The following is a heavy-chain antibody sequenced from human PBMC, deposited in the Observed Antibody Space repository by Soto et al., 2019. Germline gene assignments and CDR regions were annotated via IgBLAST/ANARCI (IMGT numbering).Heavy chain of an antibody. CDR1: GFIFNNYG. D-gene: IGHD2-2*01. V-gene: IGHV3-30*18. CDR3: AKDRPAAAILPGRYGMDV. J-gene: IGHJ6*02. CDR2: ISRDGNDK. Sequence: GGSLRLSCAASGFIFNNYGMHWVRQAPGKGLEWVAVISRDGNDKYHSDSTRGRFTISRDNSKDTLYLQMNSLNAEDTAMYYCAKDRPAAAILPGRYGMDVWGQGTTVTVSS.